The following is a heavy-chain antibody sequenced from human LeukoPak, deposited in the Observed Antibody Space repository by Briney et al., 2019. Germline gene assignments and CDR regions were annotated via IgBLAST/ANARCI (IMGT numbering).Heavy chain of an antibody. D-gene: IGHD3-9*01. CDR1: GFTFSSNG. V-gene: IGHV3-23*01. CDR2: ISGSTGGT. Sequence: GGTLRLSCAASGFTFSSNGMSWVRQAPGKGLEWVSGISGSTGGTYYADSVKGRFTMSRDNSKNSLYLQMNSLRAEDTAVYYCARSPPPTYYDILTGLGDAFDIWGQGTMVTVSS. CDR3: ARSPPPTYYDILTGLGDAFDI. J-gene: IGHJ3*02.